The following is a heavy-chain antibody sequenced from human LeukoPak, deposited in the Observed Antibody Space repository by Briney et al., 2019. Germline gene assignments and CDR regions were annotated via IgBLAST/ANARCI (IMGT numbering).Heavy chain of an antibody. CDR1: GFTFSSYS. CDR3: ARARNSSGSATFDY. CDR2: ISSSSSYI. J-gene: IGHJ4*02. V-gene: IGHV3-21*01. Sequence: GGSLRLSCAASGFTFSSYSMNWVRQAPGKGLEWVSSISSSSSYIYYADSVKGRFTISRDNAKNSLYLQMNSLRAEDTAVYYCARARNSSGSATFDYWGQGTLVTVSS. D-gene: IGHD3-22*01.